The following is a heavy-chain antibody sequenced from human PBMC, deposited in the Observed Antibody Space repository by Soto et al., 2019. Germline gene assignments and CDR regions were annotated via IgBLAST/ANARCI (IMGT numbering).Heavy chain of an antibody. CDR2: IKQEGSEK. Sequence: EVQLVESGGGLVQPGGSLRLSCAASGFTFSSYWMSWVRQAPGKGLEWVANIKQEGSEKYYVDSVKGRFTISRDNAKNSLYLQMNSLRAEDTAVYYCARVRYPGYYYYYMDVWGKGTTVTVSS. J-gene: IGHJ6*03. CDR1: GFTFSSYW. V-gene: IGHV3-7*01. CDR3: ARVRYPGYYYYYMDV. D-gene: IGHD1-26*01.